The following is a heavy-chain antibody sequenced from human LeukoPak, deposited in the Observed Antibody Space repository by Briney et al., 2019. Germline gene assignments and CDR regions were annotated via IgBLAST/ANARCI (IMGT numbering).Heavy chain of an antibody. J-gene: IGHJ3*02. CDR3: ATELTVVVVRNELDAFDI. V-gene: IGHV1-24*01. Sequence: GASVKVSCKVSGYTLTELSMHWVRQAPGKGLEWMGGFDPEDGETIYAQKFQGRVTMTEDTSTDTAYMELSSLRSEDTAVYYCATELTVVVVRNELDAFDIWGQGTMVTVSS. CDR2: FDPEDGET. D-gene: IGHD2-15*01. CDR1: GYTLTELS.